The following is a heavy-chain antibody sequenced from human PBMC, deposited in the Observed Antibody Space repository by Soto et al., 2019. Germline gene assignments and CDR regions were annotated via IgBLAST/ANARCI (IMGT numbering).Heavy chain of an antibody. Sequence: QVQLVESGGGVVQPGRSLRLSCAASGFTFSSYGMLWVRQAPGKGLEWVAVISYDGSNKYYADSVKGRFTIYRENSKNPLYLQMNSLRAEDTAVYYCAKFPGIAAAGPDELDACDIWGQGTMVTVSS. D-gene: IGHD6-13*01. V-gene: IGHV3-30*18. CDR2: ISYDGSNK. J-gene: IGHJ3*02. CDR3: AKFPGIAAAGPDELDACDI. CDR1: GFTFSSYG.